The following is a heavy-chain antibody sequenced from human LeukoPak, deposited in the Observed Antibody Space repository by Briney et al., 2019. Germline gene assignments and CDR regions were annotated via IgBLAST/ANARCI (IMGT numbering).Heavy chain of an antibody. V-gene: IGHV4-34*01. Sequence: SETLSLTCAVYGGSFSGYYWSWIRQPPGKGLEWIGEINHSGSTNYNPSLKNRVTISVDTSKNQFSLKLSSVAAADTAVYYCGSSGPPNFDYWGQGTLVTVSS. J-gene: IGHJ4*02. D-gene: IGHD6-6*01. CDR2: INHSGST. CDR3: GSSGPPNFDY. CDR1: GGSFSGYY.